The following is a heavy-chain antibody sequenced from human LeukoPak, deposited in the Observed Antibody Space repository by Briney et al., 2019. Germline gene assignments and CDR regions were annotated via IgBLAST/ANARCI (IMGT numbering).Heavy chain of an antibody. CDR3: ARGPDSSGYYYFDY. D-gene: IGHD3-22*01. J-gene: IGHJ4*02. Sequence: PSETLSLTCAVSGGSISSSNWWSWIRQPPGKGLEWIGYIYHSGSTYYNPSLKSRVIISVDTSKNQFSLKLSSVTAADTAVYYCARGPDSSGYYYFDYWGQGTLVTVAS. CDR2: IYHSGST. V-gene: IGHV4-30-4*01. CDR1: GGSISSSNW.